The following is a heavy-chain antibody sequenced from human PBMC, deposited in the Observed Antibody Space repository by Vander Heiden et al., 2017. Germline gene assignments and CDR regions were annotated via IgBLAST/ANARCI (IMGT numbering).Heavy chain of an antibody. J-gene: IGHJ6*02. V-gene: IGHV1-3*01. Sequence: QVQLVQSGAEVKKPGASVRVSCTASGYTFSSYAIHWVRQAPGQRLEWMGCINGGDGDTKDSHKFQGRVTITRDTSARTAYMELSSLRSEDSSVDYCAKSSGGDDRYYYFYGMDVWGQGTTVTVS. CDR3: AKSSGGDDRYYYFYGMDV. D-gene: IGHD4-17*01. CDR2: INGGDGDT. CDR1: GYTFSSYA.